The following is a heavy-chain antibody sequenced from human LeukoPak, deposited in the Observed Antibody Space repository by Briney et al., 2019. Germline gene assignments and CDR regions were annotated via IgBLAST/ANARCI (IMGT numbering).Heavy chain of an antibody. CDR3: VKGASEGGDL. J-gene: IGHJ5*02. CDR1: GFSFSGNG. CDR2: ISSNGAGT. Sequence: GGSLRLSCSASGFSFSGNGMHWVRQAPGKGLEYVSAISSNGAGTYYVDSMKGRFTISRDNSKNTLYLQMSSLRLEDTALYYCVKGASEGGDLWARETLVTVSS. V-gene: IGHV3-64D*09. D-gene: IGHD1-26*01.